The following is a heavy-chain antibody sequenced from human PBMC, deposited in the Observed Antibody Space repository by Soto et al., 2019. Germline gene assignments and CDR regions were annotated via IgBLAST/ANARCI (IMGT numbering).Heavy chain of an antibody. J-gene: IGHJ5*02. CDR3: ARDHPGYSSSWYDP. CDR1: GGTFSSYA. CDR2: IIPIFGTA. Sequence: SVKVSCKASGGTFSSYAISWVRQAPGQGLEWMGGIIPIFGTANYAQKFQGRVTITADESTSTAYMELSSLRSEDTAVYYCARDHPGYSSSWYDPWGQGTLVTVSS. V-gene: IGHV1-69*13. D-gene: IGHD6-13*01.